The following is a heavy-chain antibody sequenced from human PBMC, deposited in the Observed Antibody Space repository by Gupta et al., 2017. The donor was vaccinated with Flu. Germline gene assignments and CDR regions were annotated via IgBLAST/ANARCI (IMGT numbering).Heavy chain of an antibody. J-gene: IGHJ3*02. V-gene: IGHV4-38-2*02. D-gene: IGHD3-22*01. CDR3: ARDLRYYYDSSGYYCAFDI. Sequence: QVQLQESGPGLVKPSETLSLTCAVSGYSISSGYYWGWIRQPPGKGLEWIGSIYHSGSTYYNPSLKSRVTISVDTSKNQFSLKLSSVTAADTAVYYCARDLRYYYDSSGYYCAFDIWGQGTMVTVSS. CDR2: IYHSGST. CDR1: GYSISSGYY.